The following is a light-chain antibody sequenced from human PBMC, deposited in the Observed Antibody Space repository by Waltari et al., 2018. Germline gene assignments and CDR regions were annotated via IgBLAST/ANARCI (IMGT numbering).Light chain of an antibody. CDR2: AAS. Sequence: DIQMTQSPSSVSASLGDRVTITCRASQGIGRWLAWYQQKPGKAPKLLIYAASSLQSGVPSRFSASGSGTDFTLTISSLQPEDFATYFCQQANSFPYTFGQGTKLEIK. CDR1: QGIGRW. CDR3: QQANSFPYT. J-gene: IGKJ2*01. V-gene: IGKV1-12*01.